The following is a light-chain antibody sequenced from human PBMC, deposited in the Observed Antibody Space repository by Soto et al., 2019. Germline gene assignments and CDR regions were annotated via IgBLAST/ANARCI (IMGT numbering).Light chain of an antibody. CDR1: QSVSSY. V-gene: IGKV3-11*01. J-gene: IGKJ5*01. Sequence: EIVLTQSPATLSLSPGERATLSCRASQSVSSYLAWYQQNPGQAPRLLIYDASNRATGIPPRFSGSGSGTDFTLNISSLEPEDFAVYYCQQRRSRPPTITFGQGTRLEIK. CDR2: DAS. CDR3: QQRRSRPPTIT.